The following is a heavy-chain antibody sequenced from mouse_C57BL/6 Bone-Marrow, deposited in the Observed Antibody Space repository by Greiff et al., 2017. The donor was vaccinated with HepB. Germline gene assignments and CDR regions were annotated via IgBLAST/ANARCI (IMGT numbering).Heavy chain of an antibody. CDR3: AREGWWYFDY. CDR1: GYTFTSYL. D-gene: IGHD1-1*02. J-gene: IGHJ2*01. V-gene: IGHV1-69*01. Sequence: QVQLKQPGAELVMPGASVKLSCKASGYTFTSYLMHWVKQRPGQGLEWIGEIDPSDSYTNYNQKFKGKSTLTVDKSSSTAYMQLSSLTSEDSAVYYCAREGWWYFDYWGQGTTLTVSS. CDR2: IDPSDSYT.